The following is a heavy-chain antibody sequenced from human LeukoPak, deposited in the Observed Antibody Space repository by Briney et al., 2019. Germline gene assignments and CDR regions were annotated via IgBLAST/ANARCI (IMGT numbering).Heavy chain of an antibody. D-gene: IGHD3-22*01. J-gene: IGHJ3*02. V-gene: IGHV4-30-2*01. CDR2: IYHSGST. Sequence: SETLSLTCAVSGVSISSGGYSWSWIRQPPGKGLEWIGYIYHSGSTYYNPSLKSRVTISVDRSKNQFSLKLSSVTAADTAVYYCAREDSSGKQDAFDIWGQGTMVTVSS. CDR3: AREDSSGKQDAFDI. CDR1: GVSISSGGYS.